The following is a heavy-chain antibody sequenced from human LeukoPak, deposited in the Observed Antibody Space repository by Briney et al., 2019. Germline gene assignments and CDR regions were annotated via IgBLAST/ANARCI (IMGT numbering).Heavy chain of an antibody. J-gene: IGHJ4*02. CDR2: IYYSGST. Sequence: PSETLSLTCAVYGGSFSGYYWSWIRQPPGKGLEWIGYIYYSGSTNYNPSLKSRVTISVDTSKNQFSLKLSSVTPADTAVYYCARAPSLVVPTLYYWGQGTLVTVSS. CDR1: GGSFSGYY. CDR3: ARAPSLVVPTLYY. D-gene: IGHD3-22*01. V-gene: IGHV4-59*12.